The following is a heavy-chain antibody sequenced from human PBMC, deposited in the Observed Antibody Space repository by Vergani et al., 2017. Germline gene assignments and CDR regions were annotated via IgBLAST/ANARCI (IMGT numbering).Heavy chain of an antibody. Sequence: EVQLLESGGDLVQPGGSLRLSCAASGFTFNRYAMNWVRQAPGKGLEWVSGISGSGGSTYYAGSGKGRFTISRDSSKNMLYLQMNSLSAGDTAVYYCAKANPRNRGYDYLYYYHAMNVWGQGTTVTVSS. V-gene: IGHV3-23*01. CDR3: AKANPRNRGYDYLYYYHAMNV. J-gene: IGHJ6*02. CDR1: GFTFNRYA. D-gene: IGHD5-12*01. CDR2: ISGSGGST.